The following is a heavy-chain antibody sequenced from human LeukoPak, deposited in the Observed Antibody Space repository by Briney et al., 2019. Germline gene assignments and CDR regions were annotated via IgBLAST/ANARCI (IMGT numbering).Heavy chain of an antibody. D-gene: IGHD3-10*01. CDR3: AKEADYHGELLYYYFDY. Sequence: GGSLRLSCAASGFTFSNFWMSWVRQAPGKGLEWVANIKQDGRDKYYVDSVKGRFTISRDNAKNSLSLQMNSLRAEDTALYYCAKEADYHGELLYYYFDYWGQGTLVTVSS. CDR2: IKQDGRDK. J-gene: IGHJ4*02. CDR1: GFTFSNFW. V-gene: IGHV3-7*03.